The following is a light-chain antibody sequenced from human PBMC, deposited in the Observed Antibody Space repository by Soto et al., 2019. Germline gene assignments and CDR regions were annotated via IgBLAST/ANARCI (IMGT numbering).Light chain of an antibody. Sequence: ETVLTQSPATLSLSPGERATLSCRASQSVSIYLAWYHQKPGQAPRLLIYDASNRATGIPARFSGSGSGTDFSLTISSLEPEDFAVYYCQQRSNWPPSTFGQGTRLEIK. CDR3: QQRSNWPPST. V-gene: IGKV3-11*01. CDR2: DAS. CDR1: QSVSIY. J-gene: IGKJ5*01.